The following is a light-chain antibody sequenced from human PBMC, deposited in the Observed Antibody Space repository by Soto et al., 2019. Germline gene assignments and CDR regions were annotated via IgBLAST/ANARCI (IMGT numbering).Light chain of an antibody. V-gene: IGLV1-44*01. J-gene: IGLJ1*01. CDR3: QSYDSTLSARYV. Sequence: QSVLTQPPSASGTPGQRVTISCSGSSSNIGSHFVNWYQQLPGTAPKLLMYNNDQRPSGVPDRFSGSKSGTSASLAISGLQSDDEGDYYCQSYDSTLSARYVFGTGTKLTVL. CDR1: SSNIGSHF. CDR2: NND.